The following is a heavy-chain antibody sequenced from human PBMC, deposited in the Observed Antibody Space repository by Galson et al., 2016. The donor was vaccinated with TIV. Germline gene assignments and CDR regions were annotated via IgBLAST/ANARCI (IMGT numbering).Heavy chain of an antibody. CDR3: ARHSASAFPSHFDV. CDR1: GYNFASYW. D-gene: IGHD6-25*01. J-gene: IGHJ4*02. CDR2: TYPGNSET. V-gene: IGHV5-51*01. Sequence: QSGAEVKKAGESLKISCKGSGYNFASYWIGWVRQMPGKGLEWMGVTYPGNSETRYSPSLHGQVPISADKSIGTAFLQWGSLKASDTAVYYCARHSASAFPSHFDVWGQGTLVTVSS.